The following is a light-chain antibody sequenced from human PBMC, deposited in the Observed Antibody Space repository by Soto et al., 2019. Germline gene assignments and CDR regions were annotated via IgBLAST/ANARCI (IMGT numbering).Light chain of an antibody. Sequence: DIQMTQSPSSVSASVGDRVTITCRASQGIGSWLAWYQQKPGKAPNLLIYDASKLHSGVPSRFSGSGSGTDFSLTSSSLQPEYFATYYCQQANSFPHTFGGGTKVEI. CDR1: QGIGSW. J-gene: IGKJ4*01. V-gene: IGKV1-12*01. CDR3: QQANSFPHT. CDR2: DAS.